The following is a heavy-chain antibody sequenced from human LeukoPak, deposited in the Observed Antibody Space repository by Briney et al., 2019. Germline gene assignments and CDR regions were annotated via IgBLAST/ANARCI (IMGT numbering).Heavy chain of an antibody. V-gene: IGHV5-51*01. D-gene: IGHD5-18*01. J-gene: IGHJ4*02. CDR3: ARLLYRGQLWLRAAADPFDY. CDR2: IYPGDSDT. Sequence: GESLKISCKGSGYSFTSYWIGWVRQMPGKGLEWMGIIYPGDSDTRYSPSFQGQVTISADKSISTAYLQWSSLKASDTAMYYCARLLYRGQLWLRAAADPFDYWGQGTLVTVSS. CDR1: GYSFTSYW.